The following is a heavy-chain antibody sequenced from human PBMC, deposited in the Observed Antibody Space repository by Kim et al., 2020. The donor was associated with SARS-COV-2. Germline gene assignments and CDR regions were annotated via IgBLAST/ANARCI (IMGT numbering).Heavy chain of an antibody. CDR1: GFTFSSYS. J-gene: IGHJ4*02. V-gene: IGHV3-48*01. CDR3: ARDLGGYFDY. CDR2: ISSSSSTI. D-gene: IGHD3-10*01. Sequence: GGSLRLSCAASGFTFSSYSMNWVRQAPGKGLEWVSYISSSSSTIYYADSVKVRFTISRDNAKNSLYLQMNSLRAEDTAAYYCARDLGGYFDYWGQGTLVT.